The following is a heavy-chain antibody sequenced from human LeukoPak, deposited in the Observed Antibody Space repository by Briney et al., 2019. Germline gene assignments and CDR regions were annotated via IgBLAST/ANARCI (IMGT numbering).Heavy chain of an antibody. V-gene: IGHV4-34*01. CDR3: ASYNWNDVRHWFDP. D-gene: IGHD1-1*01. CDR2: INHSGST. J-gene: IGHJ5*02. CDR1: GGSFSGYY. Sequence: KSSETLSLTCAVYGGSFSGYYWSWIRQPQGKGLEWIGEINHSGSTNYNPSLKSRVTISVDTSKNQFSLILSSVTAADTAVYYCASYNWNDVRHWFDPWGQGTLVTVSS.